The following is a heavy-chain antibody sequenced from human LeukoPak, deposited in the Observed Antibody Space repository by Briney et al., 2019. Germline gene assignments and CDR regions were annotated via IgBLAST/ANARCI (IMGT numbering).Heavy chain of an antibody. V-gene: IGHV1-8*01. CDR3: ARGRGYTLWLDY. Sequence: ASVKVSCKASGYTFTSYDINWVRQATGQGLEWMGWMNPNSGNTGYAQKFQGRVTMTRNTSISTAYMELSSLRSEDTAVYYCARGRGYTLWLDYWGQGTLVTVSS. J-gene: IGHJ4*02. CDR1: GYTFTSYD. CDR2: MNPNSGNT. D-gene: IGHD5-12*01.